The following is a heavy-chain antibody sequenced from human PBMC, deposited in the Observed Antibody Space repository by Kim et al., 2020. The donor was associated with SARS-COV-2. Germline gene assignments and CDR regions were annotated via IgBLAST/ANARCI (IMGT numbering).Heavy chain of an antibody. Sequence: GGSLRLSCAASGFSFSDYAMHWVRQAPGKGLEWVSGINGSGETSYYADSVKGRFTISRDNSKNTVYLQMYRLRADDTALYYCAKNLAVVIRGWFDPWGQG. CDR1: GFSFSDYA. J-gene: IGHJ5*02. D-gene: IGHD2-21*01. CDR3: AKNLAVVIRGWFDP. V-gene: IGHV3-23*01. CDR2: INGSGETS.